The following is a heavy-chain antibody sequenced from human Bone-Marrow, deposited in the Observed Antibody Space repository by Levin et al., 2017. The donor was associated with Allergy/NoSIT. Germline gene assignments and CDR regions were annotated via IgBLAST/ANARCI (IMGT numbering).Heavy chain of an antibody. CDR2: ISGSGGST. CDR1: GFTFSSYA. V-gene: IGHV3-23*01. CDR3: AKDPSTVTTIDY. D-gene: IGHD4-17*01. J-gene: IGHJ4*02. Sequence: GESLKISCAASGFTFSSYAMSWVRQAPGKGLEWVSAISGSGGSTYYADSVKGRFTISRDNSKNTLYLQMNSLRAEDTAVYYCAKDPSTVTTIDYWGQGTLVTVSS.